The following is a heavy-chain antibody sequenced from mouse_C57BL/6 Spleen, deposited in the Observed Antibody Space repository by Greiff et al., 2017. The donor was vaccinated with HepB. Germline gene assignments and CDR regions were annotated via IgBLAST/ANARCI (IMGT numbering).Heavy chain of an antibody. CDR1: GYTFTSYW. D-gene: IGHD2-4*01. J-gene: IGHJ4*01. CDR2: IDPSDSYT. CDR3: ARGGGDYDPYYAMDY. V-gene: IGHV1-50*01. Sequence: VQLQQPGAELVKPGASVKLSCKASGYTFTSYWMQWVKQRPGQGLEWIGEIDPSDSYTNYNQKFKGKATLTVDTSSSTAYMQLSSLTSEDSAVYYCARGGGDYDPYYAMDYWGQGTSVTVSS.